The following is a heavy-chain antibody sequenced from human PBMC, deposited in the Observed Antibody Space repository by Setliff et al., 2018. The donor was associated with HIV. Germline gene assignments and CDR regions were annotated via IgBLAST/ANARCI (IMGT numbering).Heavy chain of an antibody. CDR2: FYHGEST. CDR1: GGSVSSSTYS. J-gene: IGHJ6*03. Sequence: SETLSLTCNVSGGSVSSSTYSWVWIRQSPVKGLEWIGSFYHGESTSYNPSLKSRVTISVDTSKNQFSLKLSSVTAADTAVYYCARHRQGLTGSTPGYYMDVWGKGTTVTVSS. V-gene: IGHV4-39*01. D-gene: IGHD1-7*01. CDR3: ARHRQGLTGSTPGYYMDV.